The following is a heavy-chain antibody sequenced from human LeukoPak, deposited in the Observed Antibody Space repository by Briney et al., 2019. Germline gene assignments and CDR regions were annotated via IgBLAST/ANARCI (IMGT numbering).Heavy chain of an antibody. Sequence: ASVKVSCKSSVSTFTSYSISYERQAPGQGLEWMGWISAYNGNTNYAQKLQGRVTMTTDTSKSTAYMELRSLRSDGTAVYRCARAIGHLGYYGMDVWGQGTTVTVSS. V-gene: IGHV1-18*04. CDR1: VSTFTSYS. D-gene: IGHD1-26*01. J-gene: IGHJ6*02. CDR3: ARAIGHLGYYGMDV. CDR2: ISAYNGNT.